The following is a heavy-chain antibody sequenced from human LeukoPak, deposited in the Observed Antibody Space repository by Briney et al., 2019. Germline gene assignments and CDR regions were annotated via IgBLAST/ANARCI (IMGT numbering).Heavy chain of an antibody. CDR3: ARAIVRGVTDY. CDR1: GFTFSSYE. V-gene: IGHV3-48*03. Sequence: GGSLRLSCAASGFTFSSYEMNWFRQAPGKGLEWVSYISTSGFTIYYADSVRGRFTISRDNAKNSLFLQMNSLRAEDTAVYYCARAIVRGVTDYWGQGTLVTVSS. CDR2: ISTSGFTI. D-gene: IGHD3-10*01. J-gene: IGHJ4*02.